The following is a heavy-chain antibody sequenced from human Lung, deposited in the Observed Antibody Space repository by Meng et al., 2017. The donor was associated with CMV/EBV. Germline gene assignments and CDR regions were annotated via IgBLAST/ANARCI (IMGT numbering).Heavy chain of an antibody. CDR1: GFTFSSDA. Sequence: GESXKISCAASGFTFSSDAMSWVRQAPGKGLEWVSAISGSGGSTYYADSVKGRFTIPRDNSKNTLYLQMNSLRAEDTAVYYCASAPIPYYGMDVWSQGTTVTVSS. CDR2: ISGSGGST. J-gene: IGHJ6*02. V-gene: IGHV3-23*01. CDR3: ASAPIPYYGMDV.